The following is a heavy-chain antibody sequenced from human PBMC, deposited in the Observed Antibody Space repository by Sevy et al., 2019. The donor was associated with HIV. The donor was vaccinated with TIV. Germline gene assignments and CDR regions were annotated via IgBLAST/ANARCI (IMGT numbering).Heavy chain of an antibody. J-gene: IGHJ4*02. CDR2: SHYSGST. CDR3: ARDSGSYPYYFDY. Sequence: SETLSLTWTVSGGSISSGSYYWSWIRQSPGKGLEWIGYSHYSGSTNYNTSLKSRVTISVDTSKNQFSLKLSSVTAADTAVYYCARDSGSYPYYFDYWGQGTLVTVSS. D-gene: IGHD1-26*01. V-gene: IGHV4-61*01. CDR1: GGSISSGSYY.